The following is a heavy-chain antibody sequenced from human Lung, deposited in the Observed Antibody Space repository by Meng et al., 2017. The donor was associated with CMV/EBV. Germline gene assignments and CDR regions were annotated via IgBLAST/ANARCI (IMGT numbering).Heavy chain of an antibody. V-gene: IGHV4-4*02. CDR1: GGAISISPW. CDR3: ARDPYATGWAG. CDR2: IYHSGGT. D-gene: IGHD6-19*01. J-gene: IGHJ4*02. Sequence: QMWLQESGPGLVKASGTRCLTCAVSGGAISISPWWSWVRQPPGKGLEWIGEIYHSGGTNYNPSLRGRVTISLDKSKNQFSLTLRSVTAADTAVYYCARDPYATGWAGWGQGTLVTVSS.